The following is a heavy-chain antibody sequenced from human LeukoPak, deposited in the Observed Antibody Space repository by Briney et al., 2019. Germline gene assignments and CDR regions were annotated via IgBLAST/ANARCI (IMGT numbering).Heavy chain of an antibody. CDR1: GFIFSNYT. V-gene: IGHV3-48*01. CDR2: ISSSRRTI. J-gene: IGHJ4*02. Sequence: QSGGSLRLSCAASGFIFSNYTMNWVRQAPGKGLEWVSSISSSRRTIYYTDSVKGRFTISIDNAKNSLYLQMNSLRAEDTAVYYCARVGGYWGQGTLVTVSS. CDR3: ARVGGY.